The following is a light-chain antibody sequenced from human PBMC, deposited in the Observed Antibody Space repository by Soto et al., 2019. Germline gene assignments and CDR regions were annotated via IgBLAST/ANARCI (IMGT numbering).Light chain of an antibody. J-gene: IGLJ2*01. Sequence: QSVLTQPPSVSAAPGQKVTISCSGSSSNIENNYVSWYQQLPGSAPKLLIYDNNKRPSGIPDQFSGSKSGTSATLDITGLQTGDEADYYCGTWDSSLSAVVFGGGTKVTVL. V-gene: IGLV1-51*01. CDR2: DNN. CDR1: SSNIENNY. CDR3: GTWDSSLSAVV.